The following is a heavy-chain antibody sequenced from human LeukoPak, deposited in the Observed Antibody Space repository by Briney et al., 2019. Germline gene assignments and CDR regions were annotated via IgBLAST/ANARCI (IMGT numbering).Heavy chain of an antibody. CDR2: ISSNGGST. CDR1: GFTFSSYA. Sequence: SGGSLRLSCSASGFTFSSYAMHWVRQAPGKGLEYVSAISSNGGSTYYADSVKGRFTISRDNSKNTLYLQMSSLRAEDTAVYYCVKAVGAAAGTFWFGPWGQGTLVTVSS. J-gene: IGHJ5*02. CDR3: VKAVGAAAGTFWFGP. D-gene: IGHD6-13*01. V-gene: IGHV3-64D*06.